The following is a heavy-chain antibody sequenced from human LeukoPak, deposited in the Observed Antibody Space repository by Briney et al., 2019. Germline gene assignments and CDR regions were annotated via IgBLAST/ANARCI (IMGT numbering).Heavy chain of an antibody. D-gene: IGHD4-17*01. CDR3: AGDPYGDRPILYYYYYYMDV. J-gene: IGHJ6*03. CDR1: GFTFSSYS. CDR2: ISSSSSYI. V-gene: IGHV3-21*01. Sequence: GGSLRLSCAASGFTFSSYSMNWVRQAPGKGLEWVSSISSSSSYIYYADSVKGRFTISRDNAKNSLYLQMNSLRAEDTAVYYCAGDPYGDRPILYYYYYYMDVWGKGTTVTVSS.